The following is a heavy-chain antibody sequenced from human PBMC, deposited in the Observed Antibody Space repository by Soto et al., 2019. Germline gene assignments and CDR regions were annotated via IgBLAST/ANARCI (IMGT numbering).Heavy chain of an antibody. CDR1: CGSISSYY. J-gene: IGHJ2*01. V-gene: IGHV4-59*01. D-gene: IGHD6-19*01. CDR2: IYYSGST. CDR3: ARVRSSGWDWYFDL. Sequence: QVQLQESGPGLVKPSETLSLTCTVSCGSISSYYWSWIRQPPGKGLEWIGYIYYSGSTNYNPSLTSRVTISVDTSKNQFSLKLSSVTAADTAVYYCARVRSSGWDWYFDLWGRGTLVTVSS.